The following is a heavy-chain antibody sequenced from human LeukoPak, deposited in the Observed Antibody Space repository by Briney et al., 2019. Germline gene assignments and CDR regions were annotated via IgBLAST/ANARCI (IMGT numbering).Heavy chain of an antibody. D-gene: IGHD4-17*01. V-gene: IGHV3-11*01. J-gene: IGHJ4*02. CDR3: APPAVTTGHY. CDR1: GFTFSDYY. CDR2: ISSSGNII. Sequence: GGSLRLSCAASGFTFSDYYMSWIRQAPGKGLEWVSYISSSGNIIYYADSVKGRFTISRGNAKNSLYLQMNSLGAEDTAVYYCAPPAVTTGHYWGQGTLVTVSS.